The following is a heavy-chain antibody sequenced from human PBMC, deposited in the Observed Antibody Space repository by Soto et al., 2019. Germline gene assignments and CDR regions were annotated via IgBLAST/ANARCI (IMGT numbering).Heavy chain of an antibody. Sequence: GGSLILSCAASGFTFSDYYMSWIRQAPGKGLEWVSYISSSGSTIYYADSVKGRFTISRDNAKNSLYLQMNSLRAEDTAVYYCARVPLGIAAAGPFDYWGQGTLVTVSS. J-gene: IGHJ4*02. V-gene: IGHV3-11*01. D-gene: IGHD6-13*01. CDR2: ISSSGSTI. CDR3: ARVPLGIAAAGPFDY. CDR1: GFTFSDYY.